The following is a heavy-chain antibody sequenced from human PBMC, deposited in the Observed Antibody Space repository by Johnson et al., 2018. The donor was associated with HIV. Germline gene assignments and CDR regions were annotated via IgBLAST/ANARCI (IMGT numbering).Heavy chain of an antibody. CDR1: GFTFGDYA. CDR2: IRSKAYGGTT. V-gene: IGHV3-49*04. Sequence: VQLVESGGGLVQPGRSLRLSCTASGFTFGDYAMSWVRQAPGKGLEWVGFIRSKAYGGTTEYAASVKGRFTISRDDSKSIAYLQMNSLRAEDTAVYYCAKTVIVVVPAARGDAFDIWGQGTMVTVSS. D-gene: IGHD2-2*01. CDR3: AKTVIVVVPAARGDAFDI. J-gene: IGHJ3*02.